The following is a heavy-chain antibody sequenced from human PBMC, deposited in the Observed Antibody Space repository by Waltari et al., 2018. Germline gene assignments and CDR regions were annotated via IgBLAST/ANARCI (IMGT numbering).Heavy chain of an antibody. J-gene: IGHJ6*03. CDR1: GFSFTTYS. V-gene: IGHV3-21*02. CDR2: ISGNTNFI. D-gene: IGHD2-2*01. CDR3: ARDNSHCGTTRCYWNYNYFDL. Sequence: VELVESGGGLVRPGGSLRLSCAGSGFSFTTYSMNWVRLAPGGGLEWVSSISGNTNFISYADSVKGRFTISRDNAKNSLYLQMNSLRVEDTALYFCARDNSHCGTTRCYWNYNYFDLWGKGTTVTVSS.